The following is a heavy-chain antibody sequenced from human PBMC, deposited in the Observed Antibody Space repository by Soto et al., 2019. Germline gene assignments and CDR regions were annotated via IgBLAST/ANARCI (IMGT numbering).Heavy chain of an antibody. D-gene: IGHD5-12*01. CDR3: ARDYSGYTLFDY. CDR1: GGSISSGDYY. CDR2: IYYSGST. J-gene: IGHJ4*02. V-gene: IGHV4-30-4*01. Sequence: SETLSLTCTVSGGSISSGDYYWSWIRQPPGKGLEWIGYIYYSGSTYYNPSLKSRVTISVDTSKNQFSLKLSSVTAADTAVYYCARDYSGYTLFDYWGQGTLVTVSS.